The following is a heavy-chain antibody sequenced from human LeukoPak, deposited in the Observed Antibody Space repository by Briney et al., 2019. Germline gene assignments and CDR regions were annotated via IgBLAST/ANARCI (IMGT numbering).Heavy chain of an antibody. CDR1: GGTFSSYA. CDR3: ARGSEVAATWGDY. J-gene: IGHJ4*02. V-gene: IGHV1-69*13. Sequence: SVKVSCKASGGTFSSYAISWVRQAPGQGPEWMGGIIPIFGTANYAQKFQGRVTITADESTSTAYMELSSLRSEDTAVYYCARGSEVAATWGDYWGQGTLVTVSS. CDR2: IIPIFGTA. D-gene: IGHD2-15*01.